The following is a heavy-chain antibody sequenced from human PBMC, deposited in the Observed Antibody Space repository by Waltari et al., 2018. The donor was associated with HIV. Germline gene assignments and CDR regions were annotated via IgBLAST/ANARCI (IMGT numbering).Heavy chain of an antibody. CDR1: GYSFTSYV. D-gene: IGHD4-4*01. Sequence: QAQLVQSGAEVKNPGASVKLSCKASGYSFTSYVIHWMRQAPGQRFEWMGWINTVNVITKFSQNFPGRVSLIRDTSATTAFMELSSLKSDDTAVYYCARYSNYEGGQDLWGQGTLVTVSS. CDR3: ARYSNYEGGQDL. V-gene: IGHV1-3*04. J-gene: IGHJ5*02. CDR2: INTVNVIT.